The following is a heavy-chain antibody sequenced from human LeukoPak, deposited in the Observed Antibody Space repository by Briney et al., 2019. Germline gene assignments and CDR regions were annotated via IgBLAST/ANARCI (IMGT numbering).Heavy chain of an antibody. CDR3: ARDNIAVAGKPHLGIF. Sequence: ASVKVSCKASGYTFTSYGISWARQAPGQGLEWMGWINAYNGNTNYAQKLQGRVTMTTDTSTSTAYMELRSLRSDDTAVYYCARDNIAVAGKPHLGIFWGQGTLVTVSS. D-gene: IGHD6-19*01. V-gene: IGHV1-18*01. J-gene: IGHJ4*02. CDR2: INAYNGNT. CDR1: GYTFTSYG.